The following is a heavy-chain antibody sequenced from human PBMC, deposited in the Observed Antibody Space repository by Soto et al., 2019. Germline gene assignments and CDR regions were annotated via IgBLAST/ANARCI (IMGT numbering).Heavy chain of an antibody. J-gene: IGHJ4*02. CDR3: ARKGALYYDILTGYYDY. V-gene: IGHV4-34*01. CDR1: GGSFSGYY. CDR2: INHSGST. D-gene: IGHD3-9*01. Sequence: SETLSLTCAVYGGSFSGYYWSWIRQPPGKGLEWIGEINHSGSTNYNPSLKSRVTISVDTSKNQFSLKLSSVTAADTAVYYCARKGALYYDILTGYYDYWGQGTLVTVSS.